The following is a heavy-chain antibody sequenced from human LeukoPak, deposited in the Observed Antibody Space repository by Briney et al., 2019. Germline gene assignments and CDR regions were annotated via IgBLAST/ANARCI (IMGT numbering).Heavy chain of an antibody. CDR3: AGSGGLSNQGAVFDY. V-gene: IGHV4-4*02. CDR1: GGSISSSNW. D-gene: IGHD3-10*01. CDR2: IYHSGST. J-gene: IGHJ4*02. Sequence: SGTLSLTCAVSGGSISSSNWWSWVRQPPGKGLEWIGEIYHSGSTNYNPSLKSRVTISVDTSKNQFSLKLSSVTAADTAVYYCAGSGGLSNQGAVFDYWGQGTLVTVSS.